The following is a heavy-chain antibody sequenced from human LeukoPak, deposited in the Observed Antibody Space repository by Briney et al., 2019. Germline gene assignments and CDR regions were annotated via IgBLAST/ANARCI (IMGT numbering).Heavy chain of an antibody. CDR3: AKDLGSSGWYNWFDP. V-gene: IGHV3-23*01. CDR1: GFTFSSYA. Sequence: PGGSLRLSCAGSGFTFSSYAMNWVRQAPGKGLEWVSAISGSGGSTYYADSVKGRFTISRDNSKNTLYLQMNSLRAEDTAIYYCAKDLGSSGWYNWFDPWGQGTLVTVSS. J-gene: IGHJ5*02. D-gene: IGHD6-19*01. CDR2: ISGSGGST.